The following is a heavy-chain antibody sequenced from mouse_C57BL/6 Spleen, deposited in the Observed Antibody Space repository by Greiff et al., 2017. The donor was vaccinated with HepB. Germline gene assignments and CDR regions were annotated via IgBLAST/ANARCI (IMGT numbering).Heavy chain of an antibody. Sequence: VQLQQPGAELVKPGASVKMSCKASGYTFTSYWITWVKQRPGQGLEWIGDIYPGSGSTNYNEKFKSKATLTVDTSSSTAYMQLSTLTSEDSAVYYCARGVSYVVFYPRYIDYWGQGTTLTVSS. CDR2: IYPGSGST. CDR1: GYTFTSYW. V-gene: IGHV1-55*01. CDR3: ARGVSYVVFYPRYIDY. D-gene: IGHD2-1*01. J-gene: IGHJ2*01.